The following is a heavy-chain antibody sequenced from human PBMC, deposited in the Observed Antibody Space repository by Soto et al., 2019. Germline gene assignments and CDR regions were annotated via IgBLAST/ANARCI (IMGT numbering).Heavy chain of an antibody. CDR3: ARDRAIISAPTKEYVFEI. D-gene: IGHD5-12*01. J-gene: IGHJ3*02. CDR1: GGSMNYYY. Sequence: SETLSRTCTVSGGSMNYYYCSSIRQPPGKGLEWIGYIYHSGTADYNPSLKSRVTLSVDTAKSQFSLKKSSVTTADTAVYYCARDRAIISAPTKEYVFEIWGQGTMVTASS. CDR2: IYHSGTA. V-gene: IGHV4-59*01.